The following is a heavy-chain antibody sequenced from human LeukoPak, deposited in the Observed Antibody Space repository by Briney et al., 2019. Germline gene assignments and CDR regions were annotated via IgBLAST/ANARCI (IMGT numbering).Heavy chain of an antibody. CDR1: GYTFTGYY. J-gene: IGHJ4*02. V-gene: IGHV1-2*02. Sequence: GASVTVSCKASGYTFTGYYMHWVRQAPGQGLEWMGWINPNSGGTNHAQKFQGRVTMTRDTSISTAYMELSRLRSDGTAMYYCARDRPLDADDYYGFYYFDYWGQGTLVTVSS. CDR2: INPNSGGT. CDR3: ARDRPLDADDYYGFYYFDY. D-gene: IGHD3-10*01.